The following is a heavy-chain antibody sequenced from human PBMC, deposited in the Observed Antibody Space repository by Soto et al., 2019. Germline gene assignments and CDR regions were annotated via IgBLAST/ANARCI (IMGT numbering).Heavy chain of an antibody. CDR3: AKDFKVSGSHYGTLNYYYGMDV. D-gene: IGHD3-10*01. V-gene: IGHV3-30*18. Sequence: GGSLRLSCAGSGFTFSTYGMQWVRQAPGKGLEWVAVISYDGYLKYYVDAVKGRFTVARDNSKNTLFLEMNSLRVEDTAVYFCAKDFKVSGSHYGTLNYYYGMDVWGQGTTVTVSS. CDR1: GFTFSTYG. CDR2: ISYDGYLK. J-gene: IGHJ6*02.